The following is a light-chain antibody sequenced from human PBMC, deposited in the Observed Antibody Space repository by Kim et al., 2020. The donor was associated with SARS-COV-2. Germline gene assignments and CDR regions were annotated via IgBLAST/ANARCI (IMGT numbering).Light chain of an antibody. V-gene: IGLV2-14*01. J-gene: IGLJ2*01. CDR1: SSDVGGYNY. CDR3: SSYTSTSTVV. CDR2: EVS. Sequence: QSALTQPASVSGSPGQSITISCTGTSSDVGGYNYVSWYQYHPGKAPKLMIYEVSNRPSGVSTRFSGSKSGNTASLTISGLLAEDGADYYCSSYTSTSTVVFGGGTQLTVL.